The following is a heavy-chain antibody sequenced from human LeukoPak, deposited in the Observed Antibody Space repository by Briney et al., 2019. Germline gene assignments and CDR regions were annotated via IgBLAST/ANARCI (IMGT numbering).Heavy chain of an antibody. J-gene: IGHJ6*04. V-gene: IGHV4-34*01. CDR3: ARSHYVSGSQGGMDV. CDR2: INHSGST. D-gene: IGHD3-10*01. Sequence: KPSETLSLTCAVYGGSLSGYYWSWIRQPPGKGLEWIGEINHSGSTNYNPSLKSRVTISVDTSKNQFSLKMNSVTAADTAVYYCARSHYVSGSQGGMDVWGKGTTVTVSS. CDR1: GGSLSGYY.